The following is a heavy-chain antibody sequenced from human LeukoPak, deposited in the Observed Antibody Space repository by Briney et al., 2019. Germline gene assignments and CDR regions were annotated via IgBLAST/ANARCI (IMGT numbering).Heavy chain of an antibody. CDR3: AREDYDPRPQPQRLLQMDV. Sequence: ASVKVSCKASGGTFSSYAISWVRQAPGQGLEWMGGIIPIFGTANYAQKFQGRVTITADESTSTAYMELSSLRSEDTAVYYCAREDYDPRPQPQRLLQMDVWGKGTTVTVSS. CDR1: GGTFSSYA. V-gene: IGHV1-69*13. J-gene: IGHJ6*04. CDR2: IIPIFGTA. D-gene: IGHD3-3*01.